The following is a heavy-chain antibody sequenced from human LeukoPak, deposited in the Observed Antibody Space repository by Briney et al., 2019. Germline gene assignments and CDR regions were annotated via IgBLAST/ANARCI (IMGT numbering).Heavy chain of an antibody. CDR2: INQDGSEK. CDR1: GFTFRSYW. V-gene: IGHV3-7*04. J-gene: IGHJ5*02. D-gene: IGHD2-21*01. CDR3: VRAYHPGGWFDP. Sequence: GGSLRLSCAASGFTFRSYWMTWVRQAPGKGLEWVANINQDGSEKSYVDSVKGRFTISRDNAKDSLYLQMNSLTAEDTAMYYCVRAYHPGGWFDPWGQGTLVTVSS.